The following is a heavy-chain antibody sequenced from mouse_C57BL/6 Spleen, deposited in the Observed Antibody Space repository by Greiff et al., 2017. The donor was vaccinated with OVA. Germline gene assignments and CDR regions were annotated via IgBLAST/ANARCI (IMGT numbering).Heavy chain of an antibody. D-gene: IGHD1-1*01. J-gene: IGHJ1*03. Sequence: QVQLKESGAELVRPGASVTLSCKASGYTFTDYEMHWVKQTPVHGLEWIGAIDPETGGTAYNQKFKGKAILTADKSSSTAYMELRSLTSEDSAVYYCTRNSLYYYGSSYGYFDVWGTGTTVTVSS. CDR3: TRNSLYYYGSSYGYFDV. CDR1: GYTFTDYE. CDR2: IDPETGGT. V-gene: IGHV1-15*01.